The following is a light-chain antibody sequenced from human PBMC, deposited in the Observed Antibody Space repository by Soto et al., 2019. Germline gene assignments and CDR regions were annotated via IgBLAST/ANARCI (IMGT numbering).Light chain of an antibody. CDR2: GAS. CDR3: QQYGSSPKRT. CDR1: QSVSSSY. Sequence: EIVLTQSPGTLSLSPGERATLSCRASQSVSSSYLAWYQQKPGQAPRLLIYGASSRATGIQDRFSGSGSGTDFTLTISSLETEDFAVYYCQQYGSSPKRTFGQGTKVQIK. V-gene: IGKV3-20*01. J-gene: IGKJ1*01.